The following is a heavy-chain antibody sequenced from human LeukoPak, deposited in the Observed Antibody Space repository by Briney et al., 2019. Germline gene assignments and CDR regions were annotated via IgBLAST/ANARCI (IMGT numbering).Heavy chain of an antibody. V-gene: IGHV3-7*03. CDR3: ARRYFDY. CDR1: GFIFSSYW. J-gene: IGHJ4*02. CDR2: IKQDGSEE. Sequence: GGSLRLSCAASGFIFSSYWMSWVRQAPGKGLEWVANIKQDGSEEYYVDSVKGRFTISRDNAKNSLYLQMNSLRAEDTAVYYCARRYFDYWGQGILVTVSS.